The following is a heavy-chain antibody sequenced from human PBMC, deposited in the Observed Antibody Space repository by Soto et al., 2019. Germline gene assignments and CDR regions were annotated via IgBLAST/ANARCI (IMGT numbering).Heavy chain of an antibody. Sequence: ETLSLTCTVSSASLKSNNWWRWVRQPPGKGLEGIGDIHHTGSTNYNPSLKSRVAISVDKSENQFSLKVTSVTAADTAVYYCARESDKQAYMDVWGEGITVTVSS. CDR1: SASLKSNNW. CDR3: ARESDKQAYMDV. J-gene: IGHJ6*03. CDR2: IHHTGST. D-gene: IGHD2-21*02. V-gene: IGHV4-4*02.